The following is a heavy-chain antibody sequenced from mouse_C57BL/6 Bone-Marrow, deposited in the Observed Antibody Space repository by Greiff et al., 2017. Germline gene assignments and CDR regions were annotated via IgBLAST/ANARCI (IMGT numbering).Heavy chain of an antibody. D-gene: IGHD1-1*01. V-gene: IGHV6-3*01. CDR2: IRLKSDNYAT. Sequence: DVKLQESGGGLVQPGGSMKLSCVASGFTFSNYWMNWVRQSPEKGLEWVAQIRLKSDNYATHYAESVKGRFTISRDDSKSSVYLQMNNLRAEDTGIYYCTPHYYGSSYAMDYWGQGTSVTVSS. J-gene: IGHJ4*01. CDR3: TPHYYGSSYAMDY. CDR1: GFTFSNYW.